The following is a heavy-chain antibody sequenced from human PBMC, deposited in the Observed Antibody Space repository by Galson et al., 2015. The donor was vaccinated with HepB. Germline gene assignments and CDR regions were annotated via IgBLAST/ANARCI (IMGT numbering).Heavy chain of an antibody. CDR2: ISSRSTTI. CDR1: GFTFSSYA. D-gene: IGHD2-15*01. J-gene: IGHJ6*02. Sequence: SLRLSCAASGFTFSSYAMSWVRQAPGKGLEWVSSISSRSTTIYYADSVKGRFTISRDNAKNALYLQIDSLRAEDTAVYYCAREPLDCSGGNCYYYGMDVWGQGILVTVSS. CDR3: AREPLDCSGGNCYYYGMDV. V-gene: IGHV3-21*01.